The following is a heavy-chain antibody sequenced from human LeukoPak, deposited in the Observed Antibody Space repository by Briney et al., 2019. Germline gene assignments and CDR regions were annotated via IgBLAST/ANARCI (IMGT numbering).Heavy chain of an antibody. V-gene: IGHV1-18*01. J-gene: IGHJ3*02. CDR1: GNTFTSYG. D-gene: IGHD3-22*01. CDR2: ISAYNGNT. CDR3: ARDLRDYYDSSGYYYEGGAFDI. Sequence: ASVKVSCKASGNTFTSYGISWVRQAPGQGLEWMGWISAYNGNTNYAQKLQGRVTMTTDTSTSTAYMELRSLRSDDTAVYYCARDLRDYYDSSGYYYEGGAFDIWGQGTMVTVSS.